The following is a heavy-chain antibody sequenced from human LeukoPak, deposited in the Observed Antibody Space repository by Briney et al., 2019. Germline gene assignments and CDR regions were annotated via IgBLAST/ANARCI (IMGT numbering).Heavy chain of an antibody. CDR2: ISGSTGRT. CDR3: AKANCGGECFYIMDV. V-gene: IGHV3-23*01. CDR1: GFTSSNFA. D-gene: IGHD3-16*01. Sequence: GGSLRLSCAAYGFTSSNFAMNWVRQAPGEGLECVSSISGSTGRTYYADSVKGRFTISRDDSKNTVYLEMNNLRAEDTALYFCAKANCGGECFYIMDVWGQGTMVTVSS. J-gene: IGHJ6*02.